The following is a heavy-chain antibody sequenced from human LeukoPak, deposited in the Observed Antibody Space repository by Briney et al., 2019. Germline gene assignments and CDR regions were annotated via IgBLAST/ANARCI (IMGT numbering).Heavy chain of an antibody. D-gene: IGHD3-10*01. V-gene: IGHV3-23*01. Sequence: GGSLRLSCVASGFSAFGLSSYAMSWVHPAPGKGLERVSVVSASGFTSYADSVKGRFTISRDKSKNTVYLDMDTLRAEDTALYYCAKARTANDYGAGSFYKGFDSWGQGTLVTVSS. J-gene: IGHJ4*02. CDR3: AKARTANDYGAGSFYKGFDS. CDR2: VSASGFT. CDR1: GFSAFGLSSYA.